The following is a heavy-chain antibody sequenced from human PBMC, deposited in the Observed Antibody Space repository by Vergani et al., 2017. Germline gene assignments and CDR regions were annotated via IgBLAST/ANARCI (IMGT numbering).Heavy chain of an antibody. D-gene: IGHD3-10*01. V-gene: IGHV4-59*08. J-gene: IGHJ5*02. CDR2: IYYSGST. Sequence: QVQLQESGPGLVKPSETLSLTCTVSGGSISSYYWSWIRQPPGKGLEWIGYIYYSGSTNYNPSLKSRVTISVDTSKNQFSLKLSSVTAADTAVYYCARLASVRGVITQNWFDPWGQGTLVTVSS. CDR1: GGSISSYY. CDR3: ARLASVRGVITQNWFDP.